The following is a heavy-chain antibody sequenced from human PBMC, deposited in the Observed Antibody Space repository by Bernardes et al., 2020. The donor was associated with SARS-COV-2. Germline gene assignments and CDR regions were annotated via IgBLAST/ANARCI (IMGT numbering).Heavy chain of an antibody. D-gene: IGHD6-19*01. J-gene: IGHJ4*02. V-gene: IGHV4-59*01. CDR2: IYNSGST. CDR3: AREQWLAHYFDY. CDR1: GGSISDDY. Sequence: SETLSLTCSVSGGSISDDYWTWIRQAPGKGLEWIGYIYNSGSTNYNPSLKSRVTISEDTSKNQFSLKLSSVTAADTAVYYCAREQWLAHYFDYWGQGILVTVSS.